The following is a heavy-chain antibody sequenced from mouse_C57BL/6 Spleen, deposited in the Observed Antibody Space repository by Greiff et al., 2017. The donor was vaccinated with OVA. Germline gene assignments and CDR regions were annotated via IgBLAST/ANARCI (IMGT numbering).Heavy chain of an antibody. CDR2: IYPGDGDT. V-gene: IGHV1-82*01. J-gene: IGHJ3*01. CDR3: ARSYYGNWFAY. CDR1: GYAFSSSW. Sequence: VQLQQSGPELVKPGASVKISCKASGYAFSSSWMNWVKQRPGKGLEWIGRIYPGDGDTNYNGKFKGKATLTADKSSSTAYMQLSSLTSEDSAVYFCARSYYGNWFAYWGQGTLVTVSA. D-gene: IGHD1-1*01.